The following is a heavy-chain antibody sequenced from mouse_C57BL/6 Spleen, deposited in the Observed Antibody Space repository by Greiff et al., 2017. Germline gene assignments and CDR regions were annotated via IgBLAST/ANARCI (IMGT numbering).Heavy chain of an antibody. D-gene: IGHD1-1*01. CDR3: ARGYYGSSPYAMDY. CDR1: GYTFTSYW. CDR2: IDPSDSET. V-gene: IGHV1-52*01. J-gene: IGHJ4*01. Sequence: QVQLQQPGAELVRPGSSVKLSCKASGYTFTSYWMHWVKQRPIQGLEWICNIDPSDSETHYNQKFKDKATLTVDKSSSTAYMQLSSLTSEDSAVYYCARGYYGSSPYAMDYWGQGTSVTVSS.